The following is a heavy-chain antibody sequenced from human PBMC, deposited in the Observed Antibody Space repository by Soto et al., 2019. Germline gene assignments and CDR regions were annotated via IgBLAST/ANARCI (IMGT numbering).Heavy chain of an antibody. D-gene: IGHD2-21*02. J-gene: IGHJ3*01. CDR2: IYYSGST. V-gene: IGHV4-31*03. Sequence: QVRLQESGPGLVEPSQTLSLTCTVSGDSVSSGGYYWNWIRQHPDQGLEWIGYIYYSGSTYYNPSIRSRVTISGNTSKNQYSLNLNSVTAADTPVYYCARRHCSGGDCSSLIDGFDRWGQGTEVTVS. CDR1: GDSVSSGGYY. CDR3: ARRHCSGGDCSSLIDGFDR.